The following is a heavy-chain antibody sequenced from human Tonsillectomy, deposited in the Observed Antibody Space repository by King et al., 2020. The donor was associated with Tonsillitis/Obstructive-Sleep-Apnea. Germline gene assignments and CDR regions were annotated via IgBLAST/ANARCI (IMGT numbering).Heavy chain of an antibody. D-gene: IGHD3-3*01. Sequence: QLQESGPGLVKPSETLSLTCTVSGGSISSYYWSWIRQPPGKGLEWIGYIYYSGSTNYNPSLKSRVTISVDTSKNQFSLKLSSVTAADTAVYYCARGDSADDFWGGYPGGGAFDPWGQGTLVTVSS. J-gene: IGHJ5*02. V-gene: IGHV4-59*01. CDR1: GGSISSYY. CDR2: IYYSGST. CDR3: ARGDSADDFWGGYPGGGAFDP.